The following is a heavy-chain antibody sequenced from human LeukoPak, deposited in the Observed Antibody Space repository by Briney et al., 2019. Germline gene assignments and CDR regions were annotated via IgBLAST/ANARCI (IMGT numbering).Heavy chain of an antibody. J-gene: IGHJ3*02. CDR3: ARLPHYSSSFYAFDI. CDR1: GCSFTSYW. V-gene: IGHV5-51*01. Sequence: GESLKISCKGSGCSFTSYWIGWVRQMPGKGLEGMGIIYPGDSDTRYSPSFQGPVTIPADKSISTAYLQWSSLKASDTAMYYCARLPHYSSSFYAFDIWGQGTMVTVSS. CDR2: IYPGDSDT. D-gene: IGHD6-13*01.